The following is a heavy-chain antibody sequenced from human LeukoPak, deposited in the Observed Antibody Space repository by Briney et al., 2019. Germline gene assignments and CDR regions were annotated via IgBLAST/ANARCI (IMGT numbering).Heavy chain of an antibody. CDR2: ISSSSSYI. Sequence: GGSLRLSCAASGFTFSSYSMNWVRQAPGKGLEWVSSISSSSSYIYYADSVKGRFTISRDNAKNSLYLQMNSLRAEDTAVYYCAKVTYYDFWSGYYNDYYYYGMDVWGQGTTVTVSS. J-gene: IGHJ6*02. V-gene: IGHV3-21*01. CDR1: GFTFSSYS. CDR3: AKVTYYDFWSGYYNDYYYYGMDV. D-gene: IGHD3-3*01.